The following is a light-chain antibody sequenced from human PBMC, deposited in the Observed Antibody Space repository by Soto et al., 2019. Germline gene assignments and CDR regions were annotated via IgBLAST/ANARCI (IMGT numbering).Light chain of an antibody. V-gene: IGKV1-5*03. Sequence: DIQMTQSPSTLSASVGDRVTITCRASQDIGTWLAWYQQKPEKAPKVLIYRASHLESGVPSRFSASGSGTEFSLTINSLQADDFATYYCQQSYTSPTTFGQGTRLEIK. J-gene: IGKJ5*01. CDR2: RAS. CDR1: QDIGTW. CDR3: QQSYTSPTT.